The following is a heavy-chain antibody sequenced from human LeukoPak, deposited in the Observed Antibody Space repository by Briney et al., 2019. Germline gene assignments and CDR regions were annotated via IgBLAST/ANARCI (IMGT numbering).Heavy chain of an antibody. CDR3: ARSPPYCSSTSCSWFDP. J-gene: IGHJ5*02. Sequence: SQTLSLTCTVSGGSLSSGGYYWSWIRQHPGKGLEWIGYIYYSGSTYYNPSLKSRVTISVDTSKNQFSLKLSSVTAADTAVYYCARSPPYCSSTSCSWFDPWGQGTLVTVSS. CDR1: GGSLSSGGYY. D-gene: IGHD2-2*01. CDR2: IYYSGST. V-gene: IGHV4-31*03.